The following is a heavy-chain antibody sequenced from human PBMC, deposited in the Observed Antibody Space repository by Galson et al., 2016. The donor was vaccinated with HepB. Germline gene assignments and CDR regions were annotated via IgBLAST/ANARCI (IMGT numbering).Heavy chain of an antibody. Sequence: SLRLSCAASGFTFSSYWMHWVRQAPGKGLVWVSRINSDGSSTSYADSVKGRFTITRDNAKNTLYLQMKSLRAEDTAVYYCARASLHMVRGVSQCYFDLWCRGTLVTVSS. CDR3: ARASLHMVRGVSQCYFDL. CDR2: INSDGSST. J-gene: IGHJ2*01. CDR1: GFTFSSYW. V-gene: IGHV3-74*01. D-gene: IGHD3-10*01.